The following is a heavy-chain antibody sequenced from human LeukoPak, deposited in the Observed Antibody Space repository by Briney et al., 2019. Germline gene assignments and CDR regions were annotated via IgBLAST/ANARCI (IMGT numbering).Heavy chain of an antibody. J-gene: IGHJ3*02. V-gene: IGHV1-18*04. CDR1: GYTFTGYY. CDR2: ISAYNGNT. Sequence: ASVKVSCKASGYTFTGYYMHWVRQAPGQGLEWMGWISAYNGNTNYAQKLQGRVTMTTDTSTSTAYMELRSLRSDDTAVYYCARIYNSGSYFGAFDIWGQGTMVTVSS. D-gene: IGHD1-26*01. CDR3: ARIYNSGSYFGAFDI.